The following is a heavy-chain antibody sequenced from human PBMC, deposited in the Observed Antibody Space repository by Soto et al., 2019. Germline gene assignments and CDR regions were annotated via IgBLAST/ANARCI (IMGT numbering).Heavy chain of an antibody. CDR2: ISSTTNYI. CDR1: GFTFTRYS. J-gene: IGHJ4*02. Sequence: GGSLRLSCAASGFTFTRYSMNWVRQAPGKGLEWVSSISSTTNYIYYGDSMKGRFTIPRDNAKNSLYLEMNSLRAEDTAVYYCARESEDLTSNFDYWGQGTLVTVSS. V-gene: IGHV3-21*06. CDR3: ARESEDLTSNFDY.